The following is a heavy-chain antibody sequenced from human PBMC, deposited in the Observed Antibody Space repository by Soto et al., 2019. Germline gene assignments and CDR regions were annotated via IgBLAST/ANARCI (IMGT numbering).Heavy chain of an antibody. Sequence: QVQLVESGGGVVQPGGSLRLSCAASGFTFGRHGMHWVRQAPGKGLEWVAVIGSDGRRDSYADSVKGRFTISRDNGQNTLYLQMNSLRAGDTAVYYCARDDDYGDNGLDYWGQGTVVTVSS. CDR3: ARDDDYGDNGLDY. CDR1: GFTFGRHG. V-gene: IGHV3-33*01. D-gene: IGHD4-17*01. J-gene: IGHJ4*02. CDR2: IGSDGRRD.